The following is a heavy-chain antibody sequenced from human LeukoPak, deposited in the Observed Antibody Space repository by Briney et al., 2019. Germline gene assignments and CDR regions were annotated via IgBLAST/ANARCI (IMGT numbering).Heavy chain of an antibody. CDR1: GFTFDDYA. CDR3: AKSLTGTTGGFDY. J-gene: IGHJ4*02. D-gene: IGHD1-7*01. CDR2: ISWNSGSI. Sequence: PGGSLRLSCAASGFTFDDYAMHWVRQAPGKGLEWVSGISWNSGSIGYADSVKGRFTISRDNAKNSLYLQMNSLRAEDTALYYCAKSLTGTTGGFDYWGQGTLVTVSS. V-gene: IGHV3-9*01.